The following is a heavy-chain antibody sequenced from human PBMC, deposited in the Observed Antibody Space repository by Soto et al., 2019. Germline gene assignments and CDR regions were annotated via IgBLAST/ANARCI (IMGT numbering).Heavy chain of an antibody. V-gene: IGHV3-48*01. CDR3: ARGYDYIWGSYQWGHWFDP. D-gene: IGHD3-16*01. CDR2: ISSSSSTI. CDR1: GFTFSSYS. Sequence: PGGSLRLSCAASGFTFSSYSMNWVRQAPGKGLEWVSYISSSSSTIYYADSVKGRFTISRDNAKNSLYLQMNSLRAEDTAVYYCARGYDYIWGSYQWGHWFDPWGQGTLVTVSS. J-gene: IGHJ5*02.